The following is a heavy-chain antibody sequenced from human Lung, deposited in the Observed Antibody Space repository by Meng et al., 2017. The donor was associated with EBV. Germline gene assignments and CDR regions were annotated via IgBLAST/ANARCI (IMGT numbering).Heavy chain of an antibody. CDR3: ARARSIAAAVIDY. CDR1: GGSISSSNW. D-gene: IGHD6-13*01. CDR2: IYHSGST. Sequence: VRLQQPGPGLVKPSGTLLLTCAVSGGSISSSNWWSWVRQPPGKGLEWIGEIYHSGSTNYNPSLKSRVTISVDKSKNQFSLKLSSVTAADTAVYYCARARSIAAAVIDYWGQGTLVTVSS. J-gene: IGHJ4*02. V-gene: IGHV4-4*02.